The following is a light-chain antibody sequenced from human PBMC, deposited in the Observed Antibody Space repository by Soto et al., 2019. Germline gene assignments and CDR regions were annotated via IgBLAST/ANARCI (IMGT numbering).Light chain of an antibody. Sequence: DIQMTQSPYSLSAAVGDRVTIACRASQNINTYLNWYQQKPGKAPKLLIFDAASLQIGVPSRFSGGGSRTDFTLTITSLQPEDFATYYCQQTSSAPFTFGPGTKVDIK. CDR3: QQTSSAPFT. CDR1: QNINTY. CDR2: DAA. V-gene: IGKV1-39*01. J-gene: IGKJ3*01.